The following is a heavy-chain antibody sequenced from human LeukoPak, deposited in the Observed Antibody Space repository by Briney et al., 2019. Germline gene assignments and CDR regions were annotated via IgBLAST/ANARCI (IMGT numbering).Heavy chain of an antibody. D-gene: IGHD4-17*01. CDR2: INHSGST. J-gene: IGHJ4*02. V-gene: IGHV4-34*01. CDR3: ARGDYGDLDY. CDR1: GGSFSGYY. Sequence: SETLSLTCAVYGGSFSGYYWSWIRQPPGKGLEWIGEINHSGSTNYNPSLKSRVTISVEKSKNQFSLKLSSVTAADTAVYYCARGDYGDLDYWGQGTLVTVSS.